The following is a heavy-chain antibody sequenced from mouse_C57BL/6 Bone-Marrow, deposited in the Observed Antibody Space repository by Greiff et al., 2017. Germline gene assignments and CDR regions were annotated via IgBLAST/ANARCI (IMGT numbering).Heavy chain of an antibody. D-gene: IGHD1-1*01. J-gene: IGHJ2*01. CDR2: IYPGDGDT. CDR1: GYAFSSYW. CDR3: ARNVIATYGFFTD. Sequence: LQQSGASVKISCKASGYAFSSYWMNWVKQRPGKGLEWIGQIYPGDGDTNYNGKFKGKATLTADKSSSTAYMQLSSLTSEDSAVYFCARNVIATYGFFTDWGQGTTLTVSS. V-gene: IGHV1-80*01.